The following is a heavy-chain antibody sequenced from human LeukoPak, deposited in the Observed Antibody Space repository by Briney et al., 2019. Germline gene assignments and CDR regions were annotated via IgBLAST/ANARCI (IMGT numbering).Heavy chain of an antibody. CDR2: ISYDGSKT. CDR1: GFIFSGYT. J-gene: IGHJ4*02. V-gene: IGHV3-30*01. CDR3: TRDHDYGGNDY. D-gene: IGHD4-23*01. Sequence: PGRSLRLSCAASGFIFSGYTMHWVRQAPGKGLEWVAVISYDGSKTYYADSVKGRFAISRDNSKNTLYLQMNSLRAEDTAVYYCTRDHDYGGNDYWGQGTLVTVSS.